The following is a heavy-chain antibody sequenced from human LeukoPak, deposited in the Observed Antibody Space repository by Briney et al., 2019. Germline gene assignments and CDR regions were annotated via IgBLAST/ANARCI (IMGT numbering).Heavy chain of an antibody. CDR1: GYSSTSYW. D-gene: IGHD1-26*01. Sequence: GESLKISCRGSGYSSTSYWIAWVRQMPGKGLEWMGIIYPGDSDTRYSPSFQGQVTISADKSISTAYLQWSSLQASDTAMYYCARQWSKGPYSGTYGYFHHWGQGTLVTVSS. J-gene: IGHJ1*01. CDR2: IYPGDSDT. CDR3: ARQWSKGPYSGTYGYFHH. V-gene: IGHV5-51*01.